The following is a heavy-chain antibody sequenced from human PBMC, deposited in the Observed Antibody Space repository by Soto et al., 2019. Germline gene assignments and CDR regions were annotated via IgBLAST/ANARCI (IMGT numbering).Heavy chain of an antibody. V-gene: IGHV4-34*01. J-gene: IGHJ4*02. Sequence: PSETLSRTGAVDCGSFRGYYWSWIRQPPGKGLYWIGEMNDSGSTNXXPCLKSRXXISVGRSKNQXSLKLXCMTAAYTAVYYCARRGPLLRKFDYWRQGTLVTVSS. CDR3: ARRGPLLRKFDY. D-gene: IGHD2-15*01. CDR2: MNDSGST. CDR1: CGSFRGYY.